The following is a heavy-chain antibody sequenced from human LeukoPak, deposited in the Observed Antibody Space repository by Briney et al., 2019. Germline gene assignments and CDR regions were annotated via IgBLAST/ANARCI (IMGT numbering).Heavy chain of an antibody. J-gene: IGHJ4*02. D-gene: IGHD3-22*01. CDR2: MNPNSGTT. CDR1: GYTLTELS. V-gene: IGHV1-8*03. Sequence: ASVKVSCKVSGYTLTELSMHWVRQATGQGLEWLGWMNPNSGTTAYAQKFQGRVTITRNTSISTAYMELSSLRSEDTAVYYCAREDYYDSGSIDYWGQGSLVTVSS. CDR3: AREDYYDSGSIDY.